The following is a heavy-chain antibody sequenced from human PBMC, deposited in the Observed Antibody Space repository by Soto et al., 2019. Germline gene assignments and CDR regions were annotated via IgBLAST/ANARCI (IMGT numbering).Heavy chain of an antibody. Sequence: PGGSLRLSCAASGFRFGDHYMTWIRQAPGRGLEWVSKISGDSTSTYYADSVKGRFTVSRDNAKNSVYLQMTSLRTEDTAVYYCAGDPYYYGSAFWGQGIQVTVSS. V-gene: IGHV3-11*01. J-gene: IGHJ4*02. CDR1: GFRFGDHY. CDR2: ISGDSTST. CDR3: AGDPYYYGSAF. D-gene: IGHD3-10*01.